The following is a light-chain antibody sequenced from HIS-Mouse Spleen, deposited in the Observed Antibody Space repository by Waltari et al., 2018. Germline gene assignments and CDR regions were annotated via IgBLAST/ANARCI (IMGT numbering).Light chain of an antibody. CDR3: SSDTRSSTV. CDR1: ISYRGSTNA. V-gene: IGLV2-18*02. CDR2: EVS. J-gene: IGLJ1*01. Sequence: QPTLTQPPSVSGASGQSVPITCTGLISYRGSTNALTWYQQPTGTAPKLLIYEVSIRPSGVPDRFSGSQSCNSAALTISGLQAEDEADYYSSSDTRSSTVFGTGTKVTVL.